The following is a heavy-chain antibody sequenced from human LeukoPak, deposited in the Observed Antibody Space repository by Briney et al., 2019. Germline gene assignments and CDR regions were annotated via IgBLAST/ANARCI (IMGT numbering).Heavy chain of an antibody. J-gene: IGHJ4*02. D-gene: IGHD3-22*01. CDR1: GFTVSINY. Sequence: GGSLRLSCAASGFTVSINYMSWVRQAPGKGLEWVSVIYSGGSTYYADSVKGRFTISRHNSKNTLYLQMNSLRAEDTAVYYCASNYYDSSGYYYRDYWGQGTLVTVSS. CDR2: IYSGGST. V-gene: IGHV3-53*04. CDR3: ASNYYDSSGYYYRDY.